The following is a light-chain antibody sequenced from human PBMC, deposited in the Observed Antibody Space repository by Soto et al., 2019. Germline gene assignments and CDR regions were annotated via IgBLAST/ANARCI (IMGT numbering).Light chain of an antibody. CDR1: QGIGSD. CDR2: VAS. V-gene: IGKV1-17*01. J-gene: IGKJ4*01. CDR3: LQHHAFPLT. Sequence: DIQMTQSPSSLSASVGDRVTITCRASQGIGSDLNWYQQKQGQPPKRVIFVASNLQSGVPSRFNGSGSGTEFSLTITGLEPEDFVTYYCLQHHAFPLTFGGGTKVEV.